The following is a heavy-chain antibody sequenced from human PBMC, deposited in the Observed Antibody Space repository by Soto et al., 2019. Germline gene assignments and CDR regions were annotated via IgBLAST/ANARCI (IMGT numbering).Heavy chain of an antibody. J-gene: IGHJ6*02. V-gene: IGHV1-69*13. CDR3: ARGRAVAGTYYGMDV. CDR2: IIPIFGTA. Sequence: SVKVSCKASGYTFTSYGISWVRQAPGQGLEWMGGIIPIFGTANYAQKFQGRVTITADESTSTAYMELSSLRSEDTAVYYCARGRAVAGTYYGMDVWGQGTTVTVSS. CDR1: GYTFTSYG. D-gene: IGHD6-19*01.